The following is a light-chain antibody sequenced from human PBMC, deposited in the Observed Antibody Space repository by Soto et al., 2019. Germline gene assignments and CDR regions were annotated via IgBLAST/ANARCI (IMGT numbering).Light chain of an antibody. CDR2: ANN. CDR3: QSYDSSLRGV. CDR1: NSDIGAGYD. V-gene: IGLV1-40*01. Sequence: QSVLTQPPSVSGAPGQRVTISGTGSNSDIGAGYDVHWYQQLPGTAPKLVIYANNNRPSGVPDRFSASKSGTSASLAITGLQADDEADYYCQSYDSSLRGVFGTGTKVTVL. J-gene: IGLJ1*01.